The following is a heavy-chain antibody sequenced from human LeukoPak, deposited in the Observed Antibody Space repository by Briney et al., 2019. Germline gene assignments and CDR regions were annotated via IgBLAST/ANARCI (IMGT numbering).Heavy chain of an antibody. V-gene: IGHV4-4*07. CDR2: IYTSGST. Sequence: SETLSLTCTVSGGSISSYYWSWIRQPAGKGLEWIGPIYTSGSTNYNPSLKSRVTMSVDTSKNQFSLKLTSVTAADTAVYYCARVAQKLERIAVARTSEWRANWYFDLWGRGTLVIVSS. CDR3: ARVAQKLERIAVARTSEWRANWYFDL. CDR1: GGSISSYY. D-gene: IGHD6-19*01. J-gene: IGHJ2*01.